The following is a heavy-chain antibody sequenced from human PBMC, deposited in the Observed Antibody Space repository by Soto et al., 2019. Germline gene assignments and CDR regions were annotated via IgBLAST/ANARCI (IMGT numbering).Heavy chain of an antibody. J-gene: IGHJ5*02. CDR1: GGTFSSYA. D-gene: IGHD1-26*01. V-gene: IGHV1-69*13. Sequence: SVKVSCKASGGTFSSYAISWVRQAPGQGLEWMGGIIPIFGTANYAQKFQGRVTITADESTSTAYMELSSLRSEDTAVYYCARDPRIVGAKIPENWFDPWGQGTLVTVSS. CDR2: IIPIFGTA. CDR3: ARDPRIVGAKIPENWFDP.